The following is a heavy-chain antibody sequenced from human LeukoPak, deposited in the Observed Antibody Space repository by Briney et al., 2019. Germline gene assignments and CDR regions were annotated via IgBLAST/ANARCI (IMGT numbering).Heavy chain of an antibody. V-gene: IGHV3-23*01. D-gene: IGHD5-18*01. J-gene: IGHJ4*02. CDR3: AGRPTGYSSGYIH. CDR1: GITFSNYA. Sequence: GGSLRLSCVASGITFSNYAVSWVRQAPEKGLDWVSVISGSAHKIRHADSVKGRFTISRDNSENIVYLQMNNLRVEDTAVYYCAGRPTGYSSGYIHWGQGTLVTVSS. CDR2: ISGSAHKI.